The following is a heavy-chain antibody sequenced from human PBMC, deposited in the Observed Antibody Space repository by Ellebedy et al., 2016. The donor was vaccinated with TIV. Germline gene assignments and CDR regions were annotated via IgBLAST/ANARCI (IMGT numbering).Heavy chain of an antibody. CDR2: IKQNGSEK. CDR1: GFTFSSYW. J-gene: IGHJ4*02. CDR3: ASGQTSFGY. Sequence: GESLKISCAASGFTFSSYWMNWVRQAPGKGLEWVANIKQNGSEKYYVDSVKGRFPISRDNAKKSLYRQMNSLRAEDTAVYYCASGQTSFGYWGQGTLVTVSS. V-gene: IGHV3-7*02. D-gene: IGHD3-10*01.